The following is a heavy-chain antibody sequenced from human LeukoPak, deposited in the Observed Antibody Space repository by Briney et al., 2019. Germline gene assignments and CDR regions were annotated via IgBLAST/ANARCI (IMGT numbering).Heavy chain of an antibody. J-gene: IGHJ4*02. D-gene: IGHD4-11*01. V-gene: IGHV4-59*11. CDR3: AKGALHDYFDY. CDR2: IYYSGST. CDR1: GDSISSHY. Sequence: SETLSLTCTVSGDSISSHYWSWIRQPRGKGLEWIGYIYYSGSTNYNPSLKSRVTISVDTSKNQFSLKLSSVTAEDTALYYCAKGALHDYFDYWGQGTLVTVSS.